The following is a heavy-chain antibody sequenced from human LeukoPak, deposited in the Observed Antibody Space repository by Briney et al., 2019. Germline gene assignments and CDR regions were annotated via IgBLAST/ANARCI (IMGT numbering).Heavy chain of an antibody. J-gene: IGHJ1*01. V-gene: IGHV1-2*02. CDR2: INPNSGGT. CDR1: GYTFTGYY. Sequence: ASVKVSCKASGYTFTGYYMHWVRQAPGQGLEWMGWINPNSGGTNYAQKFQGRVTMTRDTSISTAYMELSRLRSDDTAVYYCARVGDSSSWYLPYFQHWGQGTLVTVSS. D-gene: IGHD6-13*01. CDR3: ARVGDSSSWYLPYFQH.